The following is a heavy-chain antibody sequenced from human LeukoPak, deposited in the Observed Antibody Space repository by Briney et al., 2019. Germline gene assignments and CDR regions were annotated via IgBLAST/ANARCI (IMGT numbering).Heavy chain of an antibody. CDR3: ARPGYSRDHDAFDI. D-gene: IGHD6-13*01. J-gene: IGHJ3*02. CDR1: GGSISSSSYY. Sequence: PSETLSLTCTVSGGSISSSSYYWGWIRQPPGKGLEWIGSIYHSGSTYYNPSLKSRVTISVDTSKNQFSLKLSSVTAADTAVYYCARPGYSRDHDAFDIWGQGTMVTVSS. CDR2: IYHSGST. V-gene: IGHV4-39*01.